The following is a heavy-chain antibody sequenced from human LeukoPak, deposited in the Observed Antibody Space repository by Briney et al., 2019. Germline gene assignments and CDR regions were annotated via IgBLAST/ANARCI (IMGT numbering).Heavy chain of an antibody. CDR1: GGSFSGYY. J-gene: IGHJ6*02. CDR2: INHSGST. D-gene: IGHD1-14*01. V-gene: IGHV4-34*01. Sequence: SETLSLTCAVYGGSFSGYYWSWIRQPPGKGLEWIGEINHSGSTNYNPSLKSRVTISVDTSKNQFSLKLSSVTAADTAVYYCARVTSLPAPDYYYYYGMDVWGQGTTVTVSS. CDR3: ARVTSLPAPDYYYYYGMDV.